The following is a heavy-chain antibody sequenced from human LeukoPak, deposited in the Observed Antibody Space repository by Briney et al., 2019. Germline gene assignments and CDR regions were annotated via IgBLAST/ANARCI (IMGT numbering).Heavy chain of an antibody. CDR3: AKDIAVAGTMMSGGDY. CDR2: IRYDESNQ. Sequence: GGSLRLSCAAFGFTFSSYGMHWVRQVPGKGLEWVAFIRYDESNQHYADSVKGRFTISRDNSKNTLYLQMNSLRPEDTAVYYCAKDIAVAGTMMSGGDYWGQGTLVTVSS. CDR1: GFTFSSYG. J-gene: IGHJ4*02. D-gene: IGHD6-19*01. V-gene: IGHV3-30*02.